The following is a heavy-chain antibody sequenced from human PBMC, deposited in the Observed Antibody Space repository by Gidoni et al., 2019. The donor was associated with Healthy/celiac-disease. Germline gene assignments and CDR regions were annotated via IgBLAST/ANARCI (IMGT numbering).Heavy chain of an antibody. J-gene: IGHJ4*02. CDR3: AKNSGSGSYYTLDY. D-gene: IGHD3-10*01. Sequence: QVQLVESGGGVVQPGRFLRVSCAASGFTFSSYGMHLGRQAPGKGLEWVAVISYDGSNKYYADSVKGRFTISRDNSKNTLYLQMNSLRAEDTAVYYCAKNSGSGSYYTLDYWGQGTLVTVSS. CDR1: GFTFSSYG. V-gene: IGHV3-30*18. CDR2: ISYDGSNK.